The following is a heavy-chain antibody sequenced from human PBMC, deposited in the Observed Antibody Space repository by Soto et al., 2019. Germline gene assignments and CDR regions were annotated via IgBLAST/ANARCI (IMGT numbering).Heavy chain of an antibody. Sequence: LRLSCAASGFTFSSYWMSWVRQAPGKGLEWVANIKQDGSEKYYVDSVKGRFTISRDNAKNSLYLQMNSLRAEDTAVYYCARAKWTRSIVLMVYAPLYYYYVMDVWGQGTTVTVSS. V-gene: IGHV3-7*01. D-gene: IGHD2-8*01. CDR1: GFTFSSYW. J-gene: IGHJ6*02. CDR2: IKQDGSEK. CDR3: ARAKWTRSIVLMVYAPLYYYYVMDV.